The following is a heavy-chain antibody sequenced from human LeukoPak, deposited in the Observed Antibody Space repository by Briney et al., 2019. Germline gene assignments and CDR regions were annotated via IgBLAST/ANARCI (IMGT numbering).Heavy chain of an antibody. Sequence: QPGRSLRLSCAASGFTFSSYAMHWVRQAPGKGLEYVAVISYDGRNKYYADSVKGRLTISRDNSKNTMYLRMNSLRAEGTGVYYCAKDTCRSGWSLLPDYWGQGTLVTVSS. D-gene: IGHD6-19*01. CDR1: GFTFSSYA. J-gene: IGHJ4*02. CDR3: AKDTCRSGWSLLPDY. CDR2: ISYDGRNK. V-gene: IGHV3-30*18.